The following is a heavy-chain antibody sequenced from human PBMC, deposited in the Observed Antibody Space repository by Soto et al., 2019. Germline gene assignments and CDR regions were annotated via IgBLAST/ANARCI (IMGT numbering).Heavy chain of an antibody. D-gene: IGHD3-10*01. J-gene: IGHJ4*02. CDR1: GYSFEGYG. CDR3: SKIYGSGTYLPDF. V-gene: IGHV3-49*03. Sequence: VQLVESGGGLEQPGRSLRLSCKTSGYSFEGYGVSWFRRAPGKGVEWVAFIRSRSYGGGADYAASVMGRFSVSRDDPRSIAYLEMNSLKIEDTGVYFCSKIYGSGTYLPDFWGQGTLVTVSS. CDR2: IRSRSYGGGA.